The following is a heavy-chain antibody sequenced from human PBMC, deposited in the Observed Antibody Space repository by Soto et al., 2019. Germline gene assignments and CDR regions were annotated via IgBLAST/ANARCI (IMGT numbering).Heavy chain of an antibody. J-gene: IGHJ3*02. CDR1: GGSISSGGYY. CDR2: IYYSGST. V-gene: IGHV4-31*03. CDR3: AHLRGYCSSTSCPRGAFDI. D-gene: IGHD2-2*01. Sequence: SETLSLTCTVSGGSISSGGYYWSWTRQHPGKGLEWIGYIYYSGSTYYNPSLKSRVTISVDTSKNQFSLKLSSVTAADTAVYYCAHLRGYCSSTSCPRGAFDIWGQGTMVTVSS.